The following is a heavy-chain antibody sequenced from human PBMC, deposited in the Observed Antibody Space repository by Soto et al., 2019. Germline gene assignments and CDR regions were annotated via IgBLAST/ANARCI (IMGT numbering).Heavy chain of an antibody. D-gene: IGHD3-16*01. Sequence: SVKVSCKASGGTFSSYTISWVRQAPGQGLEWMGRIIPILGIANYAQKFQGRVTITADKSTSTAYMELSSLTSEDTAVYYCATMIRGLIHWLDPWGQGTLVTVSS. V-gene: IGHV1-69*02. CDR2: IIPILGIA. J-gene: IGHJ5*02. CDR3: ATMIRGLIHWLDP. CDR1: GGTFSSYT.